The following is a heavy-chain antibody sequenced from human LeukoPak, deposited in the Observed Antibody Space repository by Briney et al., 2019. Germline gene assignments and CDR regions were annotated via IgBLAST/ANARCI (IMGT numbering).Heavy chain of an antibody. J-gene: IGHJ3*02. CDR1: GGSISSYY. D-gene: IGHD6-25*01. Sequence: SETLSLTCTASGGSISSYYWSWIRQPPGKGLECIGYIYNSGSTNYNPSLKSRVSISVDTSKNQLSLKLSSVTAADTAVYYCARSAIDAFDIWGQGTMVTVSS. CDR3: ARSAIDAFDI. CDR2: IYNSGST. V-gene: IGHV4-59*08.